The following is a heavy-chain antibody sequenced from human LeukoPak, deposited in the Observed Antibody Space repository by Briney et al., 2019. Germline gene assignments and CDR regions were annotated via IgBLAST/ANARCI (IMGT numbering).Heavy chain of an antibody. CDR1: GYTFTGYY. CDR2: INPNSGGT. CDR3: ARDRGRQQLDFDY. J-gene: IGHJ4*02. D-gene: IGHD6-13*01. Sequence: GASVKVSCKASGYTFTGYYMHWVRQAPGQGLEWMGWINPNSGGTNYAQKFQGRVTMTRDTSISTAYMELSRLRSDDTAVYYCARDRGRQQLDFDYWGQGTLVTVSS. V-gene: IGHV1-2*02.